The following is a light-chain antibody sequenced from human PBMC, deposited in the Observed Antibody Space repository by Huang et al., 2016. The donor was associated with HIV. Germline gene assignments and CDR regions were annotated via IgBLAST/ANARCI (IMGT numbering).Light chain of an antibody. CDR1: QSISGW. J-gene: IGKJ2*01. CDR3: QQDDNNIST. V-gene: IGKV1-5*03. Sequence: DIQMTQSPSTLSASVGDRVTITCRASQSISGWLAWYQQKPGKAPKRLIYRASNLESGVPSRFSGSGSGTKFTLTINSLQPDDFATYYCQQDDNNISTFGQGTK. CDR2: RAS.